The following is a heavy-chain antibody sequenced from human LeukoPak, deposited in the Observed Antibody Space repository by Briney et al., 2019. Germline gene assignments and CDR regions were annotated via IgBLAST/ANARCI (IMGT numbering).Heavy chain of an antibody. Sequence: GASVKVSCMASGYTFTGYYMHWVRQAPGQGLEWMGWINPNSGGTNYAQKFQGRVTMTRDTSISTAYMELSRLRSDDTAVYYCARERIVAARDDAFDIWGQGTVVTVSS. CDR1: GYTFTGYY. CDR2: INPNSGGT. V-gene: IGHV1-2*02. CDR3: ARERIVAARDDAFDI. J-gene: IGHJ3*02. D-gene: IGHD6-6*01.